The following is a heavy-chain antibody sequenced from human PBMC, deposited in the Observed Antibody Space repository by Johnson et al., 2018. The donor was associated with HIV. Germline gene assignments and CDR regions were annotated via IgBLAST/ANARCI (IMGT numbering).Heavy chain of an antibody. CDR1: GFTFSSYG. CDR2: IYNDDST. Sequence: VQLVESGGGVVQPGRSLRLSCAASGFTFSSYGMHWVRQAPGKGLEWVSVIYNDDSTYYADSVKGRFTISRDISKNTLSLQMNSLRAEDTAVYYCARRDAALVTAAFDIWGQGTMVTVSS. V-gene: IGHV3-66*04. CDR3: ARRDAALVTAAFDI. D-gene: IGHD5-18*01. J-gene: IGHJ3*02.